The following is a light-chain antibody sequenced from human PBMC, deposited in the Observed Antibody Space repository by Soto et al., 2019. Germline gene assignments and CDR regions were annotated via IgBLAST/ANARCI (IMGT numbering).Light chain of an antibody. CDR2: DAS. CDR3: QQYNSYSRWT. Sequence: DIQMTQSPSTLSASVGDRVTITCRASQSISSWLAWYQQKPGKAPKLLIYDASSLESGVPSRFSGSGSGTEFTLTISSLQPGDSATYYCQQYNSYSRWTFGQGTKVDIK. CDR1: QSISSW. V-gene: IGKV1-5*01. J-gene: IGKJ1*01.